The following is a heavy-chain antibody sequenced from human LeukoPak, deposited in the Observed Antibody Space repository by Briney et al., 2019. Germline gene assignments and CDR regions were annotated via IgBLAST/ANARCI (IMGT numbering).Heavy chain of an antibody. D-gene: IGHD3-22*01. Sequence: GGSLRLSCAASGFNFHDYGMSWVRQAPGKGLEWVSAISGSGGITYYADSVKGRFTISRDNSKNTLYLQMNSLRAEDTAVYYCTKGDYYDSSGVGYYYYYMDVWGKGTTVTISS. V-gene: IGHV3-23*01. J-gene: IGHJ6*03. CDR3: TKGDYYDSSGVGYYYYYMDV. CDR1: GFNFHDYG. CDR2: ISGSGGIT.